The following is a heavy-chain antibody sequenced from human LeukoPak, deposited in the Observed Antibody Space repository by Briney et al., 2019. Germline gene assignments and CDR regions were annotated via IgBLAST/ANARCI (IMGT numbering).Heavy chain of an antibody. D-gene: IGHD2-2*01. CDR3: ATGERLVPAAMWFDY. J-gene: IGHJ4*02. CDR1: GYTFTDYY. Sequence: AASVKVSCKASGYTFTDYYMHWVRQAPGQGLEWMGWINPKSGGRSYAQRFQGRVTMTRDTSISTAYMELSRLRYDDTAVYYCATGERLVPAAMWFDYWGQGTLVTVSS. V-gene: IGHV1-2*02. CDR2: INPKSGGR.